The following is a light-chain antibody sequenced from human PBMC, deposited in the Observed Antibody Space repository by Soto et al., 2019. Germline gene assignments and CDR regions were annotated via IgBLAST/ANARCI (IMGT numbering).Light chain of an antibody. V-gene: IGKV1-9*01. CDR1: QGINIY. J-gene: IGKJ4*01. Sequence: DIQLTQSPSFLSASVGDRVTITCRASQGINIYLAWYQQKPGKAPKLPIYAASTLQSGVPSRFSGSGSGTEFTLTISSLQPEDFATYYCQQLNSYPRITFGGGTKVEIK. CDR2: AAS. CDR3: QQLNSYPRIT.